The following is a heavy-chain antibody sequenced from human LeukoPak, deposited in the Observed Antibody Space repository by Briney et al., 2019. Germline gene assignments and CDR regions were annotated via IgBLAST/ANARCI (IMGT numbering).Heavy chain of an antibody. V-gene: IGHV3-23*01. Sequence: TGGSLRLSCAASGFTFSSYAMSWVRQAPGKGLEWVSAISGSGGSTYYADSVKGRFTIPRDNSKNTLYLQMNSLRAEDTAVYYCAKTDDSSGYYYSLWGQGTLVTVSS. D-gene: IGHD3-22*01. CDR2: ISGSGGST. CDR1: GFTFSSYA. CDR3: AKTDDSSGYYYSL. J-gene: IGHJ4*02.